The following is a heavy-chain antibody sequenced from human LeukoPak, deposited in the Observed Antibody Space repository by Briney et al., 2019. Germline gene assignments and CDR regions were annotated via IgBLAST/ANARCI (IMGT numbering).Heavy chain of an antibody. V-gene: IGHV3-23*01. J-gene: IGHJ3*02. D-gene: IGHD2-2*02. CDR1: GFTFSSYA. CDR2: ISGSGGST. Sequence: LPGGSLRLSCAASGFTFSSYAMSWVRQAPGKGLEWVSAISGSGGSTYYADSVKGRFTISRDNAKNSLYLQMNSLRAEDTALYYCAKGLVVPAAIHQDAFDIWGQGTMVTVSS. CDR3: AKGLVVPAAIHQDAFDI.